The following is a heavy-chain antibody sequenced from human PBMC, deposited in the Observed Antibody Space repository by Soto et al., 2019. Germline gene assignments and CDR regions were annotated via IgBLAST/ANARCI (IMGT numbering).Heavy chain of an antibody. D-gene: IGHD2-15*01. V-gene: IGHV4-59*08. CDR3: ARRFFQASGGLE. CDR2: IYYSGSS. J-gene: IGHJ2*01. Sequence: PGKGLEWIGYIYYSGSSNYNPSLKSRVTISVDTSKNQFSLKLSSVTAADTAVYYCARRFFQASGGLEGGR.